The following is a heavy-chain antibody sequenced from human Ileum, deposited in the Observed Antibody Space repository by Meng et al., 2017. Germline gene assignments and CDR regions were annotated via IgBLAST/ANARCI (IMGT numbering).Heavy chain of an antibody. J-gene: IGHJ6*02. Sequence: GESLKISCAASGFTFDDYTMHWVRQAPGKGLEWVSLISWDGGSTYYADSVKGRFTISRDNSKNSLYLQMNSLRTEDTALYYCAKGLITMVRGVKYYYYGMDVWGQGTTVTVSS. V-gene: IGHV3-43*01. CDR3: AKGLITMVRGVKYYYYGMDV. CDR2: ISWDGGST. CDR1: GFTFDDYT. D-gene: IGHD3-10*01.